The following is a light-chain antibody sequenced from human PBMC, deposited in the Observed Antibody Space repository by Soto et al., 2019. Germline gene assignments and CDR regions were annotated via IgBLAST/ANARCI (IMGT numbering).Light chain of an antibody. CDR2: GAS. CDR3: QQYGSSPKWT. V-gene: IGKV3-20*01. J-gene: IGKJ1*01. CDR1: QSVPSTY. Sequence: RSAVTLSLSPSCRATLFVKSVQSVPSTYLAWYQQKPGQAPRHLIYGASSRATGIPDRFSGSGSGTDFTLTISRLQHEEFAVYYCQQYGSSPKWTFGQGTKVDIK.